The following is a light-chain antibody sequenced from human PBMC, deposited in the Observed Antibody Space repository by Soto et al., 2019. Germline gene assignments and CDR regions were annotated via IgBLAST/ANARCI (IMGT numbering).Light chain of an antibody. CDR2: AAS. CDR1: QTIRTS. V-gene: IGKV1-39*01. CDR3: QQTYATPPT. J-gene: IGKJ1*01. Sequence: DIQVTQSPSSLSASVGDRVILTCRASQTIRTSLNWYQQKPGKAPKLLIYAASTLHSGVPSRFSGSGSGTDFTLSISNLQPEDFATYFCQQTYATPPTFGQGTKVDIK.